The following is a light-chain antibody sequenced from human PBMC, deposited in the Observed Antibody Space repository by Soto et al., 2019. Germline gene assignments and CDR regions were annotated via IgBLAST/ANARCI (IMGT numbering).Light chain of an antibody. Sequence: QAVVTQPPSVSGAPGQRVTISCTGSSSNIGAGYDVHWYQQLPGTAPKLLIYDNSNRPSGVPDRFSGSKSATSASLAITGLQAEDEADYYCQSYDSSLSGAVFGGGTQLTVL. J-gene: IGLJ7*01. V-gene: IGLV1-40*01. CDR2: DNS. CDR1: SSNIGAGYD. CDR3: QSYDSSLSGAV.